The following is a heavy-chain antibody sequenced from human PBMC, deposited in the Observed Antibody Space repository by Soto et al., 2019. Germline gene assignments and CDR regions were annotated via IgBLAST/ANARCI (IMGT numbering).Heavy chain of an antibody. V-gene: IGHV1-3*01. CDR3: ARVDCGGGCYLIDY. Sequence: ASVKVSCKASGYTSSNHAMQWVRQAPGQRLEWLGWINVGNGNTRYSQKFQGRDTISRDTSASTVYMELSSLRSEDTAVYYCARVDCGGGCYLIDYWGPGTLVTVSS. J-gene: IGHJ4*02. D-gene: IGHD2-21*01. CDR2: INVGNGNT. CDR1: GYTSSNHA.